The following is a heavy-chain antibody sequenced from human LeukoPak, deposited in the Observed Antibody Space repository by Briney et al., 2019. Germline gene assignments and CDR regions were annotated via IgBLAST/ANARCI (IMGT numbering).Heavy chain of an antibody. CDR1: GYTFISYN. V-gene: IGHV1-8*03. CDR2: VNPRSGDA. Sequence: ASVRVSCKASGYTFISYNINWLRQATGQGLEWMGWVNPRSGDAGYLQKFQGRLTITRDSSIDTAYMDLSGLSSEDTAVYYCARGEGLSTTVPDLWGQGTLVTVSS. J-gene: IGHJ4*02. CDR3: ARGEGLSTTVPDL. D-gene: IGHD2/OR15-2a*01.